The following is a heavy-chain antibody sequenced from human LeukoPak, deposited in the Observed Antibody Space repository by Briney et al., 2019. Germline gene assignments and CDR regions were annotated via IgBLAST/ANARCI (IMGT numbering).Heavy chain of an antibody. V-gene: IGHV4-4*07. J-gene: IGHJ2*01. D-gene: IGHD2-2*01. CDR3: DQKYFDF. Sequence: PSETLTLTCTVSGGSISSYYWSWIRQPAGKGLEWIGRIYSSGSATYNPSLKGRISMSVDTSKNQFSLKLSSVTAADTAVDYGDQKYFDFWGRGTLVTVSS. CDR2: IYSSGSA. CDR1: GGSISSYY.